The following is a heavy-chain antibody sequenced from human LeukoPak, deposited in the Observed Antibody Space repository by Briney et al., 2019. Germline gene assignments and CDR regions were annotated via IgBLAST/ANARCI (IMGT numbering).Heavy chain of an antibody. D-gene: IGHD3-9*01. J-gene: IGHJ6*03. CDR3: ARSFSTYYDILTGYFSGYYYYMDV. Sequence: SQTLSLTCAISGDSVSSNSAAWNWIRQSPSRGLEWLARTYYRSKWYFDYAVSVKSRITINPDTSRNQFSLQLNSVTPEDTAVYYCARSFSTYYDILTGYFSGYYYYMDVWGKGTTVTVSS. CDR2: TYYRSKWYF. V-gene: IGHV6-1*01. CDR1: GDSVSSNSAA.